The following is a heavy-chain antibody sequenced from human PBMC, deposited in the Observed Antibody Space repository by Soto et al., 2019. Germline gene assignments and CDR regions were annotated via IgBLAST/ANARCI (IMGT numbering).Heavy chain of an antibody. Sequence: QVQLQESGPGLVKPSQTLSLTCTVSGGSISSGGYYWSWIRQHPGKGLEWIGYIYYSGSTYYNPSLKSRVTISVDTSKNQFSLKLSSVTAADTAVYYCARDLKLAATFSGTFDPWGQGTLVTVSS. CDR3: ARDLKLAATFSGTFDP. J-gene: IGHJ5*02. CDR2: IYYSGST. D-gene: IGHD1-26*01. V-gene: IGHV4-31*03. CDR1: GGSISSGGYY.